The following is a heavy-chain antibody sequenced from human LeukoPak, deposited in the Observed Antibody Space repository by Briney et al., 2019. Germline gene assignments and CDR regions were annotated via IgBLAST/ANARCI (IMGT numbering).Heavy chain of an antibody. CDR1: GYTFTGYY. J-gene: IGHJ6*03. CDR3: ARVPLSPGYHSASYYYYYYMDV. Sequence: ASVKVSCKASGYTFTGYYMHWVRQAPGQGLEWMGWINPNSGGTNYAQKFQGRVTMTRDTSISTAYMELSRLRSDDTAVYYCARVPLSPGYHSASYYYYYYMDVWGKGTTVTVSS. D-gene: IGHD3-9*01. V-gene: IGHV1-2*02. CDR2: INPNSGGT.